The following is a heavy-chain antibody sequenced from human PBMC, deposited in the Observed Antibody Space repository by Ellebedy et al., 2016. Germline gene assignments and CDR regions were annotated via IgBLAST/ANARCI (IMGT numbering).Heavy chain of an antibody. CDR1: GFIFRNYY. V-gene: IGHV3-11*06. Sequence: GGFLRLSXTASGFIFRNYYMSWIRQAPGKGPEWVSYIGSSGDSDYGDSVRGRFTISRDNAKNSLYLQMSSLRAEDTAVYYCARDSGYDWLVDHWGQGTLVTVSS. D-gene: IGHD5-12*01. J-gene: IGHJ5*02. CDR2: IGSSGDS. CDR3: ARDSGYDWLVDH.